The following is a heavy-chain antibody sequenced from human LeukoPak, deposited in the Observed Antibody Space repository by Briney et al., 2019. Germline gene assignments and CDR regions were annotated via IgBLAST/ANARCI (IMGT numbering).Heavy chain of an antibody. D-gene: IGHD6-13*01. CDR2: ISSSSSYI. Sequence: GGSLRLSCAASGFTFSSYSMNWVRQAPGKGLEWVSSISSSSSYIYYADSVKGRFTISRDNAKNSLYLQMNSLRAEDAAVYYCARGQAPAENPFAPWGQGTLVTVSS. J-gene: IGHJ5*02. CDR3: ARGQAPAENPFAP. CDR1: GFTFSSYS. V-gene: IGHV3-21*01.